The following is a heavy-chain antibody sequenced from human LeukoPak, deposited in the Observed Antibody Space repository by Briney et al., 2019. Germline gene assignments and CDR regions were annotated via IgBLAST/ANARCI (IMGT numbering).Heavy chain of an antibody. Sequence: GGSLRLSCVVSGLTFSSYSMNWVRQAPGKGLEWVSSIRPSGDNTYYGDSVKGRFTISRDNSKNTVYLQMNNMRVDDTAVYYCARVAGWHWFDPWGQGTLVTVSS. CDR2: IRPSGDNT. CDR1: GLTFSSYS. D-gene: IGHD6-19*01. V-gene: IGHV3-23*01. J-gene: IGHJ5*02. CDR3: ARVAGWHWFDP.